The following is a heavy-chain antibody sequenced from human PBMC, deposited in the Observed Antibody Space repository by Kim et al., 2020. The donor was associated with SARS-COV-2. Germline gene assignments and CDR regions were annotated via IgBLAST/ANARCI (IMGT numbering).Heavy chain of an antibody. CDR2: ISGSGGST. Sequence: GGSLRLSCAASGFTFSSYAMSWVRQAPGKGLEWVSAISGSGGSTYYADSVKGRFTISRDNSKNTLYLQMNSLRAEDTAVYYCAKVSPRRGYYDSGGVGTYYWGQGTLVTVSS. J-gene: IGHJ4*02. CDR1: GFTFSSYA. CDR3: AKVSPRRGYYDSGGVGTYY. V-gene: IGHV3-23*01. D-gene: IGHD3-22*01.